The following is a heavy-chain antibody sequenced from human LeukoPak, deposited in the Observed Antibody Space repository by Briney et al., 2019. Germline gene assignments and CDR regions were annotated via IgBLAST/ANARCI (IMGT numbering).Heavy chain of an antibody. V-gene: IGHV4-61*01. J-gene: IGHJ4*02. D-gene: IGHD3-22*01. CDR3: ARGPPLYYYDSSGYD. Sequence: SETLSLTCTVSGGSVSSGTYYWSWIRQPPGKGLEWIVDIYYTGSTNYNPSLKSRVTISVDTSKNQFSLKLSSVTAADTAVYYCARGPPLYYYDSSGYDWGQGTLVTVSS. CDR1: GGSVSSGTYY. CDR2: IYYTGST.